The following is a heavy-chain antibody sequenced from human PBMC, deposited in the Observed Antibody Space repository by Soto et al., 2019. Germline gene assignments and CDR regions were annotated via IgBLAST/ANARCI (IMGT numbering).Heavy chain of an antibody. CDR3: AREAGAKNFDY. J-gene: IGHJ4*02. D-gene: IGHD6-13*01. V-gene: IGHV4-59*01. Sequence: LSLTCTVSGGSISSYYWSWIRQPPGKGLEWIGYIYYSGSTNYNPSLKSRVTISVDTSKNQFSLKLSSVTAADTAVYYCAREAGAKNFDYWGQGTLVTVSS. CDR2: IYYSGST. CDR1: GGSISSYY.